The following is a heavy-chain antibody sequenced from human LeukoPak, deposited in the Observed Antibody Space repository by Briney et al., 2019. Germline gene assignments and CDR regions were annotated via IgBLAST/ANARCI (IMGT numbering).Heavy chain of an antibody. D-gene: IGHD5-18*01. CDR2: INHSGST. J-gene: IGHJ6*03. V-gene: IGHV4-39*07. Sequence: PSETLSLTCTVSGGSISSSSYYWGWIRQPPGKGLEWIGEINHSGSTNYNPSLKSRVTISVDTSKNQFSLKLSSVTAADTAVYYCARVKKWIQLWLQYYYYYMDVWGKGTTVTVSS. CDR3: ARVKKWIQLWLQYYYYYMDV. CDR1: GGSISSSSYY.